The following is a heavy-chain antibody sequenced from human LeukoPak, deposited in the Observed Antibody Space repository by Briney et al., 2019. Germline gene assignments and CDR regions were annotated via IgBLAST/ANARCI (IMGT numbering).Heavy chain of an antibody. J-gene: IGHJ5*02. CDR2: IYYSGST. CDR3: AREYRSSWYLNWFDP. V-gene: IGHV4-59*12. Sequence: PSETLSLTCTVSGGSISSYYWSWIRQPPGKGLEWIGYIYYSGSTNYNPSLKSRVTISVDTSKNQFSLKLSSVTAADTAVYYCAREYRSSWYLNWFDPWGQGTLVTVSS. CDR1: GGSISSYY. D-gene: IGHD6-13*01.